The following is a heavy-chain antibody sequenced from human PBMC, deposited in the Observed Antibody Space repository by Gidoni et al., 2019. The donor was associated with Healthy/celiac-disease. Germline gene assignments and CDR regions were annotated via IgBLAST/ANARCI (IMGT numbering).Heavy chain of an antibody. CDR1: GFTFSSYD. J-gene: IGHJ6*02. CDR3: ARAPGARDYYYYYGMDV. Sequence: EVQLVESGGGLVQPGGSLRLSCAASGFTFSSYDMHWVRQATGKGLEWVSAIGTAGDTYYPGSVKGRFTISRENAKNSLYLQMNSLRAGDTAVYYCARAPGARDYYYYYGMDVWGQGTTVTVSS. CDR2: IGTAGDT. D-gene: IGHD4-17*01. V-gene: IGHV3-13*01.